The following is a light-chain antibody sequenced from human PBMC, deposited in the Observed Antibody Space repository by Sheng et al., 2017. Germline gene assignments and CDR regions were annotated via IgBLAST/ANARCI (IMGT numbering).Light chain of an antibody. CDR2: AAS. Sequence: DIQMTQSPSSLSASVGDRVTITCQASQDISNNLNWYQQKPGKAPKLLIYAASSLQSGVPSRFSGSGSGTDFTLTISSLQPEDFATYYCQQSYSTPLTFGGGTKVEIK. CDR3: QQSYSTPLT. CDR1: QDISNN. V-gene: IGKV1-39*01. J-gene: IGKJ4*01.